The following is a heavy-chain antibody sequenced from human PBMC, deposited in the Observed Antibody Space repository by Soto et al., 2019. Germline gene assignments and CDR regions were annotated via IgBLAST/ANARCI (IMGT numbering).Heavy chain of an antibody. Sequence: EVQLVESGGGLVQPGRSLRLSCAASGFTFDDYAMHWVRQAPGKGLEWVSGISWNSGSIGYADSMKGRFTISRDNAKNSLYLQMNSLRAEDTALYYCAALGVAGRGTNNWFDPWGQGTLVTVSS. CDR2: ISWNSGSI. CDR3: AALGVAGRGTNNWFDP. J-gene: IGHJ5*02. V-gene: IGHV3-9*01. D-gene: IGHD6-19*01. CDR1: GFTFDDYA.